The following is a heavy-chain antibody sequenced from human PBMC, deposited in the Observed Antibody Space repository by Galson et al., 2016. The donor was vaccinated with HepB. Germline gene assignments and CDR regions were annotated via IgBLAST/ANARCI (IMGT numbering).Heavy chain of an antibody. CDR1: GASISDSNW. J-gene: IGHJ4*02. CDR3: ARPGSGTEESYYFDY. V-gene: IGHV4-39*01. D-gene: IGHD1-14*01. CDR2: IYYSGSIYYSGST. Sequence: SETLSLTCDVSGASISDSNWWTWVRQVPGKGLEWIGSIYYSGSIYYSGSTYYNPSLKSRVTISVDTSKNQFSLKLNSVTAADTAVYYCARPGSGTEESYYFDYWGQGTLVTVSS.